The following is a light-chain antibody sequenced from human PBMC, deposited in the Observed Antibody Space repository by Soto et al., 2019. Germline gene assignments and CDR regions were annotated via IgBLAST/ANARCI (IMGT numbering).Light chain of an antibody. J-gene: IGKJ1*01. CDR1: QTITRW. V-gene: IGKV1-5*01. CDR2: DAS. Sequence: DIQMTQSPSSLSASLEDRVIITWRASQTITRWMAWYQQKPGKAPKLLIYDASTLESGVPSRFGGSGSGTESTLSITSLQHDDFATYYCQQCFWHWTFGQGTKVDIK. CDR3: QQCFWHWT.